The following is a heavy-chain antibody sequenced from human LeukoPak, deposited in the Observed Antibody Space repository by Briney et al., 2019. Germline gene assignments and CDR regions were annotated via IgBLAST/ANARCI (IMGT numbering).Heavy chain of an antibody. CDR1: GFTFSSYW. D-gene: IGHD3-10*01. J-gene: IGHJ6*02. CDR3: AKDYYGSGSYYNPWHYYYGMDV. CDR2: ISYDGSNK. V-gene: IGHV3-30*18. Sequence: GGSLRLSCAASGFTFSSYWMSWVRQAPGKGLEWVAVISYDGSNKYYANSVKGRFTISRDNSKNTLYLQMNSLRAEDTAVYYCAKDYYGSGSYYNPWHYYYGMDVWGQGTTVTVSS.